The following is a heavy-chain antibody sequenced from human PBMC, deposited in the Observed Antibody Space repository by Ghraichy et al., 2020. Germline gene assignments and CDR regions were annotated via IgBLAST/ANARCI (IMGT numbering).Heavy chain of an antibody. D-gene: IGHD4-17*01. CDR2: IYSSGGT. Sequence: SQTLSLTCTVSGGSISGYYWSWARQPAGKGLEWIGRIYSSGGTNFKPSLESRVTMSVDTSKNQFSLKLSSVTAADTAVYYCARLWHGDYYYYGMDVWGQGTTVTVSS. V-gene: IGHV4-4*07. CDR3: ARLWHGDYYYYGMDV. J-gene: IGHJ6*02. CDR1: GGSISGYY.